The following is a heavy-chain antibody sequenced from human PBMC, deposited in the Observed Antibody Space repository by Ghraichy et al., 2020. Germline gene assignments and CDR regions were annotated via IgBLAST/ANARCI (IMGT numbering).Heavy chain of an antibody. CDR1: GFTFSSYW. V-gene: IGHV3-74*01. CDR2: INSDGSST. Sequence: GGSLRLSCAASGFTFSSYWMHWVRQAPGKGLVWVSRINSDGSSTSYADSVKGRFTISRDNAKNTLYLQMNSLRAEDTTVYYCAREGLTFYGDYGYFDYWGQGTLVTVSS. J-gene: IGHJ4*02. D-gene: IGHD4-17*01. CDR3: AREGLTFYGDYGYFDY.